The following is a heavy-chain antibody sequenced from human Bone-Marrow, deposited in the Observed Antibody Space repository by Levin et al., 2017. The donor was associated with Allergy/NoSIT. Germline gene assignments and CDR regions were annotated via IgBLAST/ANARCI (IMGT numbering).Heavy chain of an antibody. CDR1: GFTFSSYG. CDR2: ISYDGSKQ. J-gene: IGHJ4*02. Sequence: PGGSLRLSCAASGFTFSSYGMHWVRQAPGKGLAWVAVISYDGSKQYYADSVKGRFTISRDNSKNTLYLEMNSLRAEDTAIYYCAKASSGFDVTNYDFDYWRQGTLVTVSS. CDR3: AKASSGFDVTNYDFDY. V-gene: IGHV3-30*18. D-gene: IGHD4/OR15-4a*01.